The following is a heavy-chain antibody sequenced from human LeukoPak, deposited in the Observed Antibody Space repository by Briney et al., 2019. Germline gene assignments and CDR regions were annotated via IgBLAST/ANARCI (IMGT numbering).Heavy chain of an antibody. D-gene: IGHD6-19*01. CDR3: ATVGRYSSGWYVEVSGFDY. V-gene: IGHV1-18*01. CDR1: GYTFTSYG. Sequence: GASVKVSCKASGYTFTSYGISWVRQAPGQGLEWMGWISAYNGNANYAQKLQGRVTMTEDTSTDTAYMELSSLRSEDTAVYYCATVGRYSSGWYVEVSGFDYWGAGTLVTVSS. CDR2: ISAYNGNA. J-gene: IGHJ4*01.